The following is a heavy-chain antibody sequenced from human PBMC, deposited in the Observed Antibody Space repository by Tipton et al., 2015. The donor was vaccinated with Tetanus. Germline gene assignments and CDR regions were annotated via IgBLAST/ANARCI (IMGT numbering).Heavy chain of an antibody. D-gene: IGHD2-8*01. J-gene: IGHJ4*02. CDR2: IYPGDSDT. V-gene: IGHV5-51*01. CDR1: GYIFNNYW. Sequence: VQLVQSGGEVKKPGESLKISCKGSGYIFNNYWIGWVRQKPGKGLEWMGIIYPGDSDTRYSPSFQGQVTISVDKSINPPYLQWGSLEASDSPMFYCARAHCTDGVCNFDFWGQGALVTVAS. CDR3: ARAHCTDGVCNFDF.